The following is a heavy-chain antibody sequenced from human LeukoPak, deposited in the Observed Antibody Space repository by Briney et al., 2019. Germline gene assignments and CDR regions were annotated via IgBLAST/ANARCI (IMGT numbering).Heavy chain of an antibody. Sequence: GGSLRLSCAASGSTFSSYSMNWVRQAPGKGLVWVSRINSDGSSTSYADSVKGRFTISRDNAKNTLYLQMNSLRAEDTAVYYCARDKGGSSWYVRYWGQGTLVTVSS. CDR2: INSDGSST. V-gene: IGHV3-74*01. CDR1: GSTFSSYS. CDR3: ARDKGGSSWYVRY. D-gene: IGHD6-13*01. J-gene: IGHJ4*02.